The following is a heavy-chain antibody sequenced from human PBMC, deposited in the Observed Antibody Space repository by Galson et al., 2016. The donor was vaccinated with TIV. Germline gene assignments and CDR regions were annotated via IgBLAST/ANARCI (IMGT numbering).Heavy chain of an antibody. D-gene: IGHD3-22*01. CDR1: GYSFTSYG. Sequence: SVKVSCKASGYSFTSYGISWVRQAPGQGPEWMGWISTNNGDRKYVQKFQARVIMTTDTSTTTAYMELSSLRSEDTAVYYCARGNYYYETTFDYWGQGTLVTVSS. J-gene: IGHJ4*02. CDR3: ARGNYYYETTFDY. V-gene: IGHV1-18*01. CDR2: ISTNNGDR.